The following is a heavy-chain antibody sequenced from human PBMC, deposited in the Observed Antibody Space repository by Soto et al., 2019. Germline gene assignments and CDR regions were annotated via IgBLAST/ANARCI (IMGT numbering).Heavy chain of an antibody. J-gene: IGHJ5*02. Sequence: PSQTLSLTCAISGDSVSSNIAAWNWIRQSTSRSLEWLGRTYYRSKWYNDYAVSVKSRININPDTSKSQFSLQLNSVTPEDTAVYYCARDKHDYFNRGIGFDTWGQGILVTVSS. CDR1: GDSVSSNIAA. D-gene: IGHD4-17*01. CDR2: TYYRSKWYN. V-gene: IGHV6-1*01. CDR3: ARDKHDYFNRGIGFDT.